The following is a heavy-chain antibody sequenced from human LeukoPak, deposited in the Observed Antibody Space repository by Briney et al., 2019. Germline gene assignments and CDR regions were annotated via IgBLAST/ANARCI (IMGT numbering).Heavy chain of an antibody. Sequence: PGGSLRLSCAASGFTFSNYIMNWVRQAPGKGLERLSYISSSSGPIYYADSVKGRFTISRDNAKNSLYLQMNSLRDEDTGVYYCARVNWNDVGSFDYWGQGTLVTVSS. CDR3: ARVNWNDVGSFDY. CDR2: ISSSSGPI. V-gene: IGHV3-48*02. J-gene: IGHJ4*02. CDR1: GFTFSNYI. D-gene: IGHD1-20*01.